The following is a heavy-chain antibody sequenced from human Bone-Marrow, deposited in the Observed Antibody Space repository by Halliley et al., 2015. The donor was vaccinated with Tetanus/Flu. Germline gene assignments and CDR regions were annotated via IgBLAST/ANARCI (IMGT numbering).Heavy chain of an antibody. CDR2: ISSRGDIT. V-gene: IGHV3-48*03. J-gene: IGHJ4*02. Sequence: SLRLSCVASGFTFSNYDMNWLRQAPGKGPEWVSSISSRGDITYYADSVEGRFTISRDNAKNSLSLQMNSLRIEDTALYYCATLGLSFWGQGAQVTVST. CDR1: GFTFSNYD. D-gene: IGHD2-2*03. CDR3: ATLGLSF.